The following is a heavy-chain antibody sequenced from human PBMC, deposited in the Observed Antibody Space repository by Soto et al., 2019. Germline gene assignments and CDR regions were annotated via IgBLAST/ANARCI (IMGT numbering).Heavy chain of an antibody. Sequence: GASVKVSCKASGYTFIRYGITWVRQAPGQGLEWMGWISPYNDYTIYAQKLQGRVTMTTGTSTRTVYLDLRSLKSDDTAVYYCARDRKIVLVPAALRGSNWFDPWGQGTLVTVSS. CDR3: ARDRKIVLVPAALRGSNWFDP. V-gene: IGHV1-18*01. D-gene: IGHD2-2*01. CDR1: GYTFIRYG. CDR2: ISPYNDYT. J-gene: IGHJ5*02.